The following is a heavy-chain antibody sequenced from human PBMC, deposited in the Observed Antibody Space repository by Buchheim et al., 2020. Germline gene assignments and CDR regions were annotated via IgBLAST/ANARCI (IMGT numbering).Heavy chain of an antibody. CDR2: ISYDGSNK. CDR3: AKGEDQYYYYHMDV. J-gene: IGHJ6*02. CDR1: GFTFSTYG. Sequence: QVQLVESGGGVVQPGRSLRLSCAASGFTFSTYGMHWVRQAPGKGLEWVAVISYDGSNKYYADSVKGRFTISRDNSKNTRYLQVNGLRAEDTALYYCAKGEDQYYYYHMDVWGQGTT. D-gene: IGHD2-2*01. V-gene: IGHV3-30*18.